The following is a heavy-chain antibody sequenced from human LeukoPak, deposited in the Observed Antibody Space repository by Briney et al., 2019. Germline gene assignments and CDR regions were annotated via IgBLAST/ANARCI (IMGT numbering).Heavy chain of an antibody. Sequence: PGGSLRLSCAASGFTFSSYSMNWVRQAPGKGLEWVSYISSSSSTIYYADSVKGRFTISRDNAKNSLYLQMNSLRAEDTAVYYCARGKYDSSGYPLLGFDYWGQGTLVTVSS. CDR3: ARGKYDSSGYPLLGFDY. V-gene: IGHV3-48*01. CDR2: ISSSSSTI. CDR1: GFTFSSYS. D-gene: IGHD3-22*01. J-gene: IGHJ4*02.